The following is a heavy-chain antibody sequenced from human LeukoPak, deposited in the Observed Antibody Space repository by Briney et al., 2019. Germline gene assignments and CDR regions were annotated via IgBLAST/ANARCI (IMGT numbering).Heavy chain of an antibody. CDR2: IYYSGST. Sequence: KPSETLSLTCTVSGGSVSSGSYYWSWIRQPPGKGLEWIGYIYYSGSTNYNPSLKSRVTISVDTSKNQFSLKLGSVTAADTAVYYCAREDSSSWYRGYFFDYWGQGTLVTVSS. V-gene: IGHV4-61*01. D-gene: IGHD6-13*01. CDR1: GGSVSSGSYY. J-gene: IGHJ4*02. CDR3: AREDSSSWYRGYFFDY.